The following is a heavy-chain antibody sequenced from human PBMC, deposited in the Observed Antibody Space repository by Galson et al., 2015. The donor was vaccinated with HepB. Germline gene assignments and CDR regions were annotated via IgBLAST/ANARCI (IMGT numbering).Heavy chain of an antibody. CDR1: GFTFSSYA. CDR2: ISGSGGST. D-gene: IGHD3-3*01. CDR3: ANFGSANYDFWSGYPNYDY. Sequence: SLRLSCAASGFTFSSYAMSWVRQAPGKGLEWVSAISGSGGSTYYADSVKGRFTISRDNSKNTLYLQMNSLRAEDTAVYYCANFGSANYDFWSGYPNYDYWGQGTLVTVSS. J-gene: IGHJ4*02. V-gene: IGHV3-23*01.